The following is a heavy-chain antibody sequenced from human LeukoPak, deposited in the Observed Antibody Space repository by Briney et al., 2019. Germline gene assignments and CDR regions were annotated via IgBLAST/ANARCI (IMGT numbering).Heavy chain of an antibody. D-gene: IGHD1-26*01. CDR3: AKGRLGASIDY. J-gene: IGHJ4*02. CDR1: GFTFSSYS. Sequence: GGSLRLSCAASGFTFSSYSMNWVRQAPGKGLEWVSAISGNGAATFYADSVKGRFTISRDNSKNTLYLQMNSLRAEDTAVYYCAKGRLGASIDYWGQGTLVTVSS. V-gene: IGHV3-23*01. CDR2: ISGNGAAT.